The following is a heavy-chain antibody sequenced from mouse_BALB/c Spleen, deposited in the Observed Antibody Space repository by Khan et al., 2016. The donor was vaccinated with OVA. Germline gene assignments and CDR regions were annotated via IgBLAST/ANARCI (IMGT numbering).Heavy chain of an antibody. CDR2: INSDGYYT. CDR3: ASHLTGSFAY. CDR1: GFTFSTYA. D-gene: IGHD4-1*01. V-gene: IGHV5-6*01. J-gene: IGHJ3*01. Sequence: MQLEESGGDLVKPGGSLRLSCAASGFTFSTYAMSWVRQPPDKRLEWVATINSDGYYTYYPYTVKGRFTISRNNAENTLYLQMSSLKSEDTARYYCASHLTGSFAYWGQGTLVTVSA.